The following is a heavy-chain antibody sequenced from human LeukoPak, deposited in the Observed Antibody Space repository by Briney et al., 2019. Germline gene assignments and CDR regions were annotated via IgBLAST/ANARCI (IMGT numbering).Heavy chain of an antibody. CDR3: ATGRSDILTDYPY. Sequence: GGSLRLSCVVSGFTFSNAWMNWVRQAPGKGLEWVGRIKSKSDGGTTDYAAPVKGRFNISRDDSKNTLFLQMNSLKTEDTAEYFCATGRSDILTDYPYWGQGTLVTVSS. CDR2: IKSKSDGGTT. V-gene: IGHV3-15*07. CDR1: GFTFSNAW. J-gene: IGHJ4*02. D-gene: IGHD3-9*01.